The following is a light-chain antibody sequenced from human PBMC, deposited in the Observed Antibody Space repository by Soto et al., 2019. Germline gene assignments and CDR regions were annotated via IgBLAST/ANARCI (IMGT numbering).Light chain of an antibody. J-gene: IGLJ2*01. CDR1: NIGRKT. CDR3: QVWDSSSDHP. Sequence: SYELTQPPSVSVAPGKTARISCGGDNIGRKTVHWYQQRPGQAPVVVVYYDSDRPSGIPERFSGSNSGNTATLTISRVEARDEADYYCQVWDSSSDHPFGGGTKLTVL. CDR2: YDS. V-gene: IGLV3-21*04.